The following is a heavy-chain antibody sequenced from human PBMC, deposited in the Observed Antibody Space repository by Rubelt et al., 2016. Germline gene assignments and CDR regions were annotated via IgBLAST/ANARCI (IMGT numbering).Heavy chain of an antibody. CDR3: TRDYYDSSGYNFDLCMDV. Sequence: QVQLVESGGGVVQPGTSLRLSCTASGFTFHTYALHWVRQAPGKGLEWVALISYDGSKKYYADSVRGRFTFSRDSSKNTLYLQMNSLRAEDSAVYYCTRDYYDSSGYNFDLCMDVWGQGTTVTVSS. D-gene: IGHD3-22*01. CDR1: GFTFHTYA. J-gene: IGHJ6*02. V-gene: IGHV3-30*04. CDR2: ISYDGSKK.